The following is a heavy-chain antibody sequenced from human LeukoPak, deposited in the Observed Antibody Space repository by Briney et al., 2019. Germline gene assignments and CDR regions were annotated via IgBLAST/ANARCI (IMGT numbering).Heavy chain of an antibody. V-gene: IGHV1-46*01. CDR2: INPSGGST. CDR3: ARDITMVRGVITNRGNWFDP. Sequence: ASVKVSCKASGYTFSGYYMHWVRQAPGQGLEWMGMINPSGGSTSYAQKFQGRVTMTRDTSTRTVYMELSSLRSEDTAVYYCARDITMVRGVITNRGNWFDPWGQGTLVTVSS. CDR1: GYTFSGYY. D-gene: IGHD3-10*01. J-gene: IGHJ5*02.